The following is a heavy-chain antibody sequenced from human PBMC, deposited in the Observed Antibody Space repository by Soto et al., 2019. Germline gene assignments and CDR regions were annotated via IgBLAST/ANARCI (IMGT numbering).Heavy chain of an antibody. V-gene: IGHV1-8*01. D-gene: IGHD3-10*01. CDR1: GYAFTSYD. J-gene: IGHJ6*02. Sequence: ASVKVSCKASGYAFTSYDINWVRQATGQGLEWMGWMNPNSGNTGYAQKFQGRVTMTRNTSISTAFMELSSLRSEDTAVYYCARGGALWFGELSSMDVWGQGTTVTVSS. CDR2: MNPNSGNT. CDR3: ARGGALWFGELSSMDV.